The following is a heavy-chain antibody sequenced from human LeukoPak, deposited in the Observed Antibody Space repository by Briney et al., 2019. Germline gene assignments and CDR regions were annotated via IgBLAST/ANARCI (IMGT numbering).Heavy chain of an antibody. J-gene: IGHJ4*02. D-gene: IGHD1-26*01. CDR1: VFSFSDFY. Sequence: GGSLRLSCAASVFSFSDFYMSWIRQAPGMGLEWISYIGTRSNPIYYADSVKGRFTISRYDAKNSLYLQMNSLRDGDTAVYFCAREARGSGRDFDYWGQGILVTVSS. V-gene: IGHV3-11*01. CDR3: AREARGSGRDFDY. CDR2: IGTRSNPI.